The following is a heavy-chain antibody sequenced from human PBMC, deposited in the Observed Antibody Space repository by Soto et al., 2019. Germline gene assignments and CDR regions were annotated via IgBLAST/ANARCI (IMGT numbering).Heavy chain of an antibody. CDR2: IGTAGDT. Sequence: EVQLVESGGGLVQPGGSLRLSCAASGFTFSSYDMHWVRQATGKGLEWVSAIGTAGDTYYPGSVKGRFTISRENAKNSWYLKRNSLRAGDTAVYYCGREDCSGWYHAFDIWGQGTMVTVSS. V-gene: IGHV3-13*04. CDR3: GREDCSGWYHAFDI. CDR1: GFTFSSYD. J-gene: IGHJ3*02. D-gene: IGHD6-19*01.